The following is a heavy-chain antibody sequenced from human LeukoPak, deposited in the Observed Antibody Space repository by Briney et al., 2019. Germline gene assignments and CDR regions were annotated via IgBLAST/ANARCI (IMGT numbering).Heavy chain of an antibody. CDR2: IYYSGST. Sequence: SETLSLTCTVSGGSIRSSSYYWGWIRQPPGKGLEWIGSIYYSGSTYYNPSLKSRVTISLDTSKNQFALALSAVTAADTAVYCCARGVVAAAGRTFDFGGQGALVTVSS. CDR3: ARGVVAAAGRTFDF. J-gene: IGHJ4*02. CDR1: GGSIRSSSYY. D-gene: IGHD6-13*01. V-gene: IGHV4-39*06.